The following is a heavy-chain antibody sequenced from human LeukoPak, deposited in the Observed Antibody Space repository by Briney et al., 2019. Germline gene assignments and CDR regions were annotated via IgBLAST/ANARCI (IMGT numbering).Heavy chain of an antibody. D-gene: IGHD2-2*01. Sequence: GGSLRLSCAASGFTFSDYYMSWIRQAPGKGLEWVSYISSSGSTIYYADSVKGRFTISRDNAKNSLYLQMNSLRAEDTAVYYCARTSPAYCSSTSCYVPTDPWGQGTLVTVSS. CDR1: GFTFSDYY. CDR2: ISSSGSTI. CDR3: ARTSPAYCSSTSCYVPTDP. V-gene: IGHV3-11*01. J-gene: IGHJ5*02.